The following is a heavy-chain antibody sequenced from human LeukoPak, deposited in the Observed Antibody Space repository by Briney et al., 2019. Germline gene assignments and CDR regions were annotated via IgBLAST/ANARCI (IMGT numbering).Heavy chain of an antibody. Sequence: ASVKISSKASGYTFTCYYMHWVRQAPGQGRAWMGWINPNSGGTNYAQQFQGRVTITRGTSIRTADMELSRLRSDDTAVYYCATDLDTLLWFGEPRPFDYWGQGTLVTVSS. V-gene: IGHV1-2*02. CDR3: ATDLDTLLWFGEPRPFDY. J-gene: IGHJ4*02. CDR1: GYTFTCYY. D-gene: IGHD3-10*01. CDR2: INPNSGGT.